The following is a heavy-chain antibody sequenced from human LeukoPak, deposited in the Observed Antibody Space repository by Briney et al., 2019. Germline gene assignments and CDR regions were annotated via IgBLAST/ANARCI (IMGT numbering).Heavy chain of an antibody. D-gene: IGHD3-22*01. V-gene: IGHV4-31*03. CDR3: ARFPYDSSGYYGGGADAFDI. Sequence: SQTLSLTCTVSGGSISSGGYYWSWLRQHPGKGLEWIGYIYYSGSTYYNPSLKSRVTISVDTSKNQFSLKLSSVTAADTAVYYCARFPYDSSGYYGGGADAFDIWGQGTMVTVSS. J-gene: IGHJ3*02. CDR2: IYYSGST. CDR1: GGSISSGGYY.